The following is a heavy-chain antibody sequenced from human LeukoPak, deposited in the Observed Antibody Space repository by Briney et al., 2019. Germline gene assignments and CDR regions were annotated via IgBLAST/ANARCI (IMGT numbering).Heavy chain of an antibody. CDR1: GFTFRDYN. CDR3: AKRGVVIRVILVGFHKEAYYFDS. CDR2: ISDSGGRT. Sequence: GGSLRLSCAASGFTFRDYNMNWVRQAPGKGLEWVAGISDSGGRTNYADSVKGRFTISRDNPKNTLYLQMNSLRAEDTAVYFCAKRGVVIRVILVGFHKEAYYFDSWGQGALVTVSS. V-gene: IGHV3-23*01. D-gene: IGHD3-22*01. J-gene: IGHJ4*02.